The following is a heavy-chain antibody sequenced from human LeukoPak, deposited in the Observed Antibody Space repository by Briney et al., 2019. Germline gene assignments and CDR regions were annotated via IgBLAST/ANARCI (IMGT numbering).Heavy chain of an antibody. V-gene: IGHV1-8*01. CDR1: GYTFTNYD. CDR3: ARGLRREQQLLRAFDY. J-gene: IGHJ4*02. CDR2: MNPNSGNT. D-gene: IGHD6-13*01. Sequence: ASVKVSCKASGYTFTNYDINWVRWASGQGLEWMGWMNPNSGNTGSAQKFQGRVTMTSNTSISTAYMELSSLRSEDTAVYYCARGLRREQQLLRAFDYWGQGTPVTVSS.